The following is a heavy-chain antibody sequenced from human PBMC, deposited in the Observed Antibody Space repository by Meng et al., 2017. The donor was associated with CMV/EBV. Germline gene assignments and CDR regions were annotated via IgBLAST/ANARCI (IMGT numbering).Heavy chain of an antibody. CDR2: TYYRSKWYN. V-gene: IGHV6-1*01. CDR3: ARAQVPSGYDFWSGYYTGGTYGMDV. Sequence: SETLSLTCAISGDSVSSNSAAWNWIRQSPSRGLEWLGRTYYRSKWYNDYAVSVKSRITINPDTSKNQFSLQLNSVTPEDTAVYYCARAQVPSGYDFWSGYYTGGTYGMDVWGQGTTVTVSS. CDR1: GDSVSSNSAA. D-gene: IGHD3-3*01. J-gene: IGHJ6*02.